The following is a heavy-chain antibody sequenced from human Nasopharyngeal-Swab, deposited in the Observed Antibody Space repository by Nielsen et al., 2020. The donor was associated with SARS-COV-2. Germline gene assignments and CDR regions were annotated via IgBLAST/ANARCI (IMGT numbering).Heavy chain of an antibody. V-gene: IGHV3-9*01. Sequence: SLKISCAASGFTFDDYAMHWVRQAPGKGLERVSGISWNSGSIGYADSVKGRFTISRDNAKNSLYLQMNSLRAEDTALYYCAKESVYGDYVHGAFDIWGQGTMVTVSS. CDR1: GFTFDDYA. CDR2: ISWNSGSI. CDR3: AKESVYGDYVHGAFDI. D-gene: IGHD4-17*01. J-gene: IGHJ3*02.